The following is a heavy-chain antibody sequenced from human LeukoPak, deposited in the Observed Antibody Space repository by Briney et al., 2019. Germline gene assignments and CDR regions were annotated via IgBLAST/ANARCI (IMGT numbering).Heavy chain of an antibody. D-gene: IGHD1-26*01. J-gene: IGHJ4*02. V-gene: IGHV1-69*04. CDR3: ARHTVGGATPYFDY. CDR2: IIPILGIA. Sequence: ASVKVSCKASGGTFSSYAISWVRQAPGQGLEWMGRIIPILGIANYAQKFQGRVTITADKSTSTAYMELSSLRSEDTGVYYCARHTVGGATPYFDYWGQGTLVTVSS. CDR1: GGTFSSYA.